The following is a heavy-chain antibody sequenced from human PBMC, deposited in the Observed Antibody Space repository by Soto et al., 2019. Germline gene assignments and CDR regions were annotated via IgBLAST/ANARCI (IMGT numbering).Heavy chain of an antibody. CDR1: GFTFSSYW. D-gene: IGHD6-6*01. J-gene: IGHJ6*02. CDR2: INSDGSST. V-gene: IGHV3-74*01. CDR3: ARERIADRHYYYYYGMDF. Sequence: EVQLVESGGGLVQPGGSLRLSCAASGFTFSSYWMHWVRQAPGKGLVWVSRINSDGSSTRYEDSVKGRFTISRDNAKNRLYREMNRLTAENTAVYYCARERIADRHYYYYYGMDFWGHGTTVTVAS.